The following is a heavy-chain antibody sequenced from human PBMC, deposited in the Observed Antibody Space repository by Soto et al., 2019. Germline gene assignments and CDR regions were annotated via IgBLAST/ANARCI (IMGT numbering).Heavy chain of an antibody. J-gene: IGHJ6*02. CDR3: ARRRGFPYYSGMDV. CDR2: IYHSGST. CDR1: GGSISSSSYY. D-gene: IGHD5-12*01. Sequence: PSETLSLTCTVSGGSISSSSYYWGWIRQPPGKGLEWIGYIYHSGSTYYNPSLKSRVTISVDRYKNQFSLKLSSVTAADTAVYFCARRRGFPYYSGMDVWGQGTTVTVSS. V-gene: IGHV4-30-2*01.